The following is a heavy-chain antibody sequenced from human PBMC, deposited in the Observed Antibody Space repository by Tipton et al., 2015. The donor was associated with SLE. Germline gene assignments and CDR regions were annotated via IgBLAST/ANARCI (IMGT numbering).Heavy chain of an antibody. V-gene: IGHV4-61*02. J-gene: IGHJ5*02. CDR3: ARHPEDLYSHYDWFDP. CDR2: IYSTGTT. D-gene: IGHD2-8*01. CDR1: GGSITSGEYH. Sequence: LRLSCTVSGGSITSGEYHWSWIRQPAGKGLEWIGRIYSTGTTNYNPSLKSRVTISVDTSKNEFSLNLRSVTAADTAVYFCARHPEDLYSHYDWFDPWGQGILVTVSS.